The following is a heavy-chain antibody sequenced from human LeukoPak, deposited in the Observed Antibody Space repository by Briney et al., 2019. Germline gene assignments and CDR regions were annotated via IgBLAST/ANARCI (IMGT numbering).Heavy chain of an antibody. D-gene: IGHD2-2*01. CDR1: GYTFTSYD. CDR3: ARGIASTSCYGPSCNWFDP. Sequence: GASVKVSCKASGYTFTSYDINWVRQATGQGLEWMGWMNPNSGNTGYAQKFQGRVTMTRNTSISTAYMELSSLRSEDTAVYYCARGIASTSCYGPSCNWFDPWGQGTLVTVSS. CDR2: MNPNSGNT. J-gene: IGHJ5*02. V-gene: IGHV1-8*01.